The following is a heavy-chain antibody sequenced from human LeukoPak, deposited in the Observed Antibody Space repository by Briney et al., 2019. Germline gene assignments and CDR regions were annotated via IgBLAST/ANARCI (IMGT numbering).Heavy chain of an antibody. V-gene: IGHV4-4*09. Sequence: SETLSLTCTVSGGSISSYYWSWIRQPPGKGLESIRYIYTSGSTNYNPSLKSRVTISVDTSKNQFSLKLSSVTAADTAVYYCARTRLAYCGGDCYPPYFDYWGQGALDTVSS. CDR1: GGSISSYY. CDR2: IYTSGST. D-gene: IGHD2-21*02. CDR3: ARTRLAYCGGDCYPPYFDY. J-gene: IGHJ4*02.